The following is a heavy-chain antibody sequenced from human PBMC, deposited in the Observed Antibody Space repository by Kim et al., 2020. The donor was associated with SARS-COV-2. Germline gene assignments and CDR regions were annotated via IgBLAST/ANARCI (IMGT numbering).Heavy chain of an antibody. CDR1: GFTVSRHL. J-gene: IGHJ6*02. Sequence: GGSLRLSCAASGFTVSRHLMHWVRQAPGKGLEWVSMFDTGNKSHYEDSVKGRFTTSRDDSKNTLHLQMNNLRPDDTGVYYCAREGGNEGPRGDYAMDVWGQETTVTVSS. CDR2: FDTGNKS. CDR3: AREGGNEGPRGDYAMDV. V-gene: IGHV3-53*01. D-gene: IGHD3-10*01.